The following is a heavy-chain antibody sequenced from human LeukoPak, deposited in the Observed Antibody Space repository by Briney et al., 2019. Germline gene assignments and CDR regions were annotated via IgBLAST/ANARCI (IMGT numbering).Heavy chain of an antibody. J-gene: IGHJ4*02. CDR3: ARDRKSLRYYDILTGPDY. CDR1: GFTFSSYA. V-gene: IGHV3-30*04. Sequence: PGGSLRLSCAASGFTFSSYAMHWVRQAPGKRLEWVAVISYDGSNKYYADSVKGRFTISRDNSKNTLYLQMNSLRAEDTAVYYCARDRKSLRYYDILTGPDYWGQGTLVTVSS. CDR2: ISYDGSNK. D-gene: IGHD3-9*01.